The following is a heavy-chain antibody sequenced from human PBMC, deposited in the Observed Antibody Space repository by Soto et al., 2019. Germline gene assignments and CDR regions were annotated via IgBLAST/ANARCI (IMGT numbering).Heavy chain of an antibody. V-gene: IGHV3-30-3*01. Sequence: QVQLVESGGGVVQPGGSLRLSCAASGFSFSDYSMHWVRQAPGKGLDWVAVIQHDASTIYYADSVKGRFTISRDNSKITLYLQMNDLTAEDTALYYCVRVGWGFSFGNGLDDWGQGTTVTVSS. CDR1: GFSFSDYS. CDR2: IQHDASTI. CDR3: VRVGWGFSFGNGLDD. J-gene: IGHJ6*02. D-gene: IGHD3-3*01.